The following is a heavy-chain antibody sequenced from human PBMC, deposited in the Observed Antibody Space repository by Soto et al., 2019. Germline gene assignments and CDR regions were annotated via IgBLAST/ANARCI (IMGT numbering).Heavy chain of an antibody. Sequence: GGSLRLSCAASGFTFSSYAMSWVRQAPGKGLEWVSAISGSGGSTYYADSVKGRFTISRDNSKNTLYLQMNSLRAEDTAVYYCAKDGSGYERWYYYYMDVWGKGTTVTVSS. CDR3: AKDGSGYERWYYYYMDV. CDR1: GFTFSSYA. CDR2: ISGSGGST. V-gene: IGHV3-23*01. D-gene: IGHD5-12*01. J-gene: IGHJ6*03.